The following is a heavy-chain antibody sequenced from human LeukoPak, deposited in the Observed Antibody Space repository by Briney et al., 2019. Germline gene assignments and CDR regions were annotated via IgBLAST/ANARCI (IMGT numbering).Heavy chain of an antibody. CDR2: MNSDGSIT. V-gene: IGHV3-74*01. CDR3: ARSRNSGTYTDY. D-gene: IGHD1-26*01. CDR1: GFTFSNYW. Sequence: QPGGSLRLSCAASGFTFSNYWIHWVRQAPGKGLVWVSRMNSDGSITNFADSVMGRFTISRDNAKYTLYLQMNSLRAEDTAVYYCARSRNSGTYTDYWGQGTLVTVSS. J-gene: IGHJ4*02.